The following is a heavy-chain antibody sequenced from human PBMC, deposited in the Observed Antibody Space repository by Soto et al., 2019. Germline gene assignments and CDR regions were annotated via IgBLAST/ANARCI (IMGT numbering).Heavy chain of an antibody. CDR2: ISGSGGST. Sequence: GGSLRLSCAASGFTFSSYAMSWVRQAPGKGLEWVSAISGSGGSTYYADSVKGRFTISRDNSKNTLYLQMNSLRAEDTAVYYCAKGNSRLPRAPVDYWAREPWSPSPQ. D-gene: IGHD4-4*01. J-gene: IGHJ4*02. CDR1: GFTFSSYA. CDR3: AKGNSRLPRAPVDY. V-gene: IGHV3-23*01.